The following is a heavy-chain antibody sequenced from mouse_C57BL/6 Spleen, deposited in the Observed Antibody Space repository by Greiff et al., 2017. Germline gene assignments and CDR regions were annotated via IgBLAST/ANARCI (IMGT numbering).Heavy chain of an antibody. D-gene: IGHD2-4*01. J-gene: IGHJ2*01. Sequence: EVKLMESGGGLVQPGGSLKLSCAASGFTFSDYYMYWVRQTPEKRLEWVAYISNGGGSTYYPDTVKGRFTISRENAKNTLYLQMSRLKSEDTARYYCGRRDYDEGYYFDYWGQGTTLTVSS. V-gene: IGHV5-12*01. CDR3: GRRDYDEGYYFDY. CDR2: ISNGGGST. CDR1: GFTFSDYY.